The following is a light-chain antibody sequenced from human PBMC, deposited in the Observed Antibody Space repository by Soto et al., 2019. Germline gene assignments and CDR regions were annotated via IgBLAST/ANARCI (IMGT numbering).Light chain of an antibody. V-gene: IGLV2-14*01. CDR3: SSYTISDTVV. CDR1: SGDVGAYNH. Sequence: QAVLTQPASVSGSPGQSITISCTGTSGDVGAYNHVSWYQHHPGKAPKLMIYEVSSRPSGVSNRFSGSKSGNTASLTVSGLQAVDEADYYCSSYTISDTVVFGGGTKVTVL. CDR2: EVS. J-gene: IGLJ3*02.